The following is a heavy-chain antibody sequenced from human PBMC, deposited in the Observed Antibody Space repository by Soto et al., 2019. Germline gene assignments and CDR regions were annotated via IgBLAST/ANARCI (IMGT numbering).Heavy chain of an antibody. CDR2: VNAGNGNT. J-gene: IGHJ4*02. CDR1: GYTFTSYA. V-gene: IGHV1-3*01. Sequence: QVQLVQSGAEVKKPGASVKVSCKASGYTFTSYAMHWVRQAPGQRLEWMGWVNAGNGNTKYSQKVQGRVTITRDTSASTTYMELSSLRSEDTAVYYCARDLHAVDIVVVVAATEIDYCGQGTLVTVSS. D-gene: IGHD2-15*01. CDR3: ARDLHAVDIVVVVAATEIDY.